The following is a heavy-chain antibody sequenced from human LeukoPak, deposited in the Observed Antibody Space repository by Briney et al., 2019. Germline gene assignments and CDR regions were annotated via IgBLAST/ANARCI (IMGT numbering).Heavy chain of an antibody. CDR3: ARGVVMTIDY. V-gene: IGHV3-30*04. CDR1: GFTFSSYA. D-gene: IGHD3-3*01. CDR2: ISYDGSNK. J-gene: IGHJ4*02. Sequence: PGGSLRLSCAASGFTFSSYAMHWVRQAPGKGLEWVAVISYDGSNKYYADSVKGRFTISRDNSKDTLYLQMNSLRAEDTAVYYCARGVVMTIDYWGQGTLVTVSS.